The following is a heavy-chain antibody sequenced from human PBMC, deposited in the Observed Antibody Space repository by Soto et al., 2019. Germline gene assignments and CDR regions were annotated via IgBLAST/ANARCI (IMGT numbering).Heavy chain of an antibody. CDR3: ARDRMKYYGSGSQFDY. CDR1: GGSISSGGYY. D-gene: IGHD3-10*01. V-gene: IGHV4-31*03. CDR2: IYYSGST. Sequence: QVQLQESGPGLVKPSQTLSLTCTVSGGSISSGGYYWSWIRQHPGKGLEWIGYIYYSGSTYYNPSLKSRVNISLDTSKNQFSLKLSSVTAADTAVYYCARDRMKYYGSGSQFDYWGQGTLVTVSS. J-gene: IGHJ4*02.